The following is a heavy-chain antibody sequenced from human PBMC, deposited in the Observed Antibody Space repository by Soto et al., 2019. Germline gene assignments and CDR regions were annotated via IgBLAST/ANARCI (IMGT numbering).Heavy chain of an antibody. CDR2: IYYSAST. CDR1: GGSISSGGYY. CDR3: ARDGWNCSGGSCSDAFDI. Sequence: LSLTCTVSGGSISSGGYYWSWIRQHPGKGLEWIGYIYYSASTYYNPSLKSRVTISVDTSKNQFSLKLSSVTAADTAVYYCARDGWNCSGGSCSDAFDIWGQGTMVTVSS. J-gene: IGHJ3*02. V-gene: IGHV4-31*03. D-gene: IGHD2-15*01.